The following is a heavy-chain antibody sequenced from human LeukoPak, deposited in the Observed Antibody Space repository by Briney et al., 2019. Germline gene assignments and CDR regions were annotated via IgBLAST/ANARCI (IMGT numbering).Heavy chain of an antibody. CDR1: GFTFSNAW. CDR2: INSDGSST. J-gene: IGHJ4*02. D-gene: IGHD3-22*01. Sequence: GGSLRLSCAASGFTFSNAWMSWVRQAPGKGLVWVSRINSDGSSTSYADSVKGRFTISRDNAKNTLYLQMNSLRAEDTAVYYCASLIEIDYWGQGTLVTVFS. V-gene: IGHV3-74*01. CDR3: ASLIEIDY.